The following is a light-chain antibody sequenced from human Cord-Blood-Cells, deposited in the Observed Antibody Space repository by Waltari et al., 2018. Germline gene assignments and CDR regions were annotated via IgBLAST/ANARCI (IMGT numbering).Light chain of an antibody. CDR2: GAS. J-gene: IGKJ2*03. CDR1: QSDSSN. V-gene: IGKV3-15*01. CDR3: QQYNNWPLYS. Sequence: EIVITQSPSTQSVSPGERATLSCRGSQSDSSNSVWYQQQPGEAPRLLIYGASTRATGIPARFSGSGCGTEFTLTISSLQSEDFAVYYCQQYNNWPLYSFGQGTKLEIK.